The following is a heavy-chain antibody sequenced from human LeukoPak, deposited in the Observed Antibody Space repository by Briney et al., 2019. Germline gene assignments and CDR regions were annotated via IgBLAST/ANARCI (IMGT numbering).Heavy chain of an antibody. V-gene: IGHV4-59*08. Sequence: SETLSLTCTVSGGSISSYYWSWIRQPPGKGLEWIGYIYYSGSTNYNPSLKSRVTISVDTSKNQFSLKLSSVTAADTAVYYSARHARVRGVLYFGYWGQGTLVTVSS. CDR3: ARHARVRGVLYFGY. D-gene: IGHD3-10*01. J-gene: IGHJ4*02. CDR2: IYYSGST. CDR1: GGSISSYY.